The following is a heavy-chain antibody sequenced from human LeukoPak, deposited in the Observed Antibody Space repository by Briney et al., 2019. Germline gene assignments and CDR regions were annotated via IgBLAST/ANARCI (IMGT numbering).Heavy chain of an antibody. CDR3: AKGWYGGNSRGRAFDI. D-gene: IGHD4-23*01. V-gene: IGHV3-23*01. CDR2: ISGSGGST. CDR1: GFTFSSYG. Sequence: PGGSLRLSCAASGFTFSSYGMSWVRQAPGKGLEWVSAISGSGGSTYYADSVKGRFTISRDNSKNTLYLQMNSLRAEDTAVYYCAKGWYGGNSRGRAFDIWGQGTMVTVSS. J-gene: IGHJ3*02.